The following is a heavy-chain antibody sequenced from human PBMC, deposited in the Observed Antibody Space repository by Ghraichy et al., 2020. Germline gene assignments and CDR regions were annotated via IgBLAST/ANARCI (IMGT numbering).Heavy chain of an antibody. D-gene: IGHD3/OR15-3a*01. CDR3: VNPPSFGSAFFGLN. Sequence: GGSLRLSCATSGLVFKKDAICWVRQTPGKGLKWVSCISGEGGTTTYYADSVKGRFSISRDDSENKVHLQMNRLRVDDTALYFCVNPPSFGSAFFGLNWGHGTMVSVYS. V-gene: IGHV3-23*01. J-gene: IGHJ3*01. CDR1: GLVFKKDA. CDR2: ISGEGGTTT.